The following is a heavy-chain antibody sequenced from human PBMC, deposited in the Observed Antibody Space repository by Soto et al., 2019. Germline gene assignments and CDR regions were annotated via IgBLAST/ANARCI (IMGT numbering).Heavy chain of an antibody. CDR3: ASGIGGDSEYYFAS. Sequence: TLSLTCTVSVVSISSGGYYWSWIRQHPGKGLEWIGNIYYSGRTYYNPSLKSRVILSVDTSKNHFSLTLRSVTAADSAMYYCASGIGGDSEYYFASWGQGARGTVSS. V-gene: IGHV4-31*03. CDR1: VVSISSGGYY. D-gene: IGHD2-21*02. CDR2: IYYSGRT. J-gene: IGHJ4*02.